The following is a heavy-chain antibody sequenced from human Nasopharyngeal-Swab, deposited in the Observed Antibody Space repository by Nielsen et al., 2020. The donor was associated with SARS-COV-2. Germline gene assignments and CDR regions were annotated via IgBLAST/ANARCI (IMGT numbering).Heavy chain of an antibody. CDR2: LTYVGRHA. Sequence: GGSLRLSYAASGFTFSDYPMYWLRQAPGQGLEWVAVLTYVGRHAAYADSVRGRFTISRDNSNNTLYLQMNSLRADDTAVYYCARDRGYSGYIIDYWGQGTLVTVSS. CDR3: ARDRGYSGYIIDY. V-gene: IGHV3-30*04. CDR1: GFTFSDYP. J-gene: IGHJ4*02. D-gene: IGHD5-12*01.